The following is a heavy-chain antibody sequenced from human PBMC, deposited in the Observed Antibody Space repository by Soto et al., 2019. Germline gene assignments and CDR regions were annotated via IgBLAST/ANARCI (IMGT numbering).Heavy chain of an antibody. V-gene: IGHV4-39*01. CDR3: ARLGGYVSVGYYYLWDS. CDR1: DGSMNSDSSY. CDR2: SNHSGST. D-gene: IGHD3-22*01. Sequence: QLQLQESGPGLVKPSETLSLTCRVSDGSMNSDSSYWGWIRQPPGKGLEWIGVSNHSGSTYHNLYLPVRVTMSVDASRNQFSLKLTSMTAADTAVYYCARLGGYVSVGYYYLWDSWGQGTLVTVSS. J-gene: IGHJ4*02.